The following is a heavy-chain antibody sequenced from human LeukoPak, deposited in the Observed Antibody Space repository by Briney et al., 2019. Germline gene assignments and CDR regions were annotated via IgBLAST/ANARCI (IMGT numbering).Heavy chain of an antibody. CDR3: ARDGPIFGVVIIYFDY. J-gene: IGHJ4*02. V-gene: IGHV4-4*07. CDR2: IYTSGST. CDR1: GGSISSYY. Sequence: SETLSLTCTVSGGSISSYYWSWIRQPAGKGLEWIGRIYTSGSTNYNPSLKSRVTMSVDTSKNQFSLKLRSVTAADTAVYYCARDGPIFGVVIIYFDYWGQGTLVTVSS. D-gene: IGHD3-3*01.